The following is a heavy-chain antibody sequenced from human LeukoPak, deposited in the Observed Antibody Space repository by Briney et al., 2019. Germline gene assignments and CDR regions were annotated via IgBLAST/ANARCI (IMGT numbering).Heavy chain of an antibody. CDR3: GMSGDRVPLQDDVFDV. D-gene: IGHD1-26*01. CDR1: GYSFTSYC. Sequence: GESLKISCKVSGYSFTSYCIGWVRQMPGKGLEWMGIIYPGDSGPTYSPSFQGQVTISVDKSISTAYLQWSSLQASDTSMYYCGMSGDRVPLQDDVFDVWGQGTMVTVST. CDR2: IYPGDSGP. J-gene: IGHJ3*01. V-gene: IGHV5-51*01.